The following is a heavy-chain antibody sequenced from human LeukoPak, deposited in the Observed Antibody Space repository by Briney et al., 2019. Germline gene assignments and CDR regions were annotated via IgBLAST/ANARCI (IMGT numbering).Heavy chain of an antibody. D-gene: IGHD3-10*01. V-gene: IGHV1-2*02. J-gene: IGHJ6*03. CDR3: ARVRYGSGNPDYYYYYYMDV. Sequence: ASMKVSCKASGYTFTGYYMHWVRQAPGQGLEWMGWINPNSGGTNYAQKFQGRVTMTRDTSISTAYMELSRLRSDDTAVYYCARVRYGSGNPDYYYYYYMDVWGKGTTVTVSS. CDR1: GYTFTGYY. CDR2: INPNSGGT.